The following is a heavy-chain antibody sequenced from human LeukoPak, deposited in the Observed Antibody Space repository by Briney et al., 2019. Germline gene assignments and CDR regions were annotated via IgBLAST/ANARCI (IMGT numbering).Heavy chain of an antibody. CDR3: AREAVVWKDSRIAAAGFFDY. D-gene: IGHD6-13*01. CDR1: GGTFSSYA. CDR2: IIPIFGTA. V-gene: IGHV1-69*05. J-gene: IGHJ4*02. Sequence: SVKVSRKASGGTFSSYAISWVRQAPGQGLEWMGGIIPIFGTANYAQKFQGRVTITTDESTSTAYMELSSLRSEDTAVYYCAREAVVWKDSRIAAAGFFDYWGQGTLVTVSS.